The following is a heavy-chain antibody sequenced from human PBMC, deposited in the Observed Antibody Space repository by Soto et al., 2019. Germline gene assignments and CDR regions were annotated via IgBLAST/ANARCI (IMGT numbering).Heavy chain of an antibody. CDR1: GYTFTGYY. V-gene: IGHV1-2*02. Sequence: QVQLVQSGTEVKKAGASVKVTCKASGYTFTGYYIHWLRQAPGQGLEWLGWLNPKSGDTKYAQQFQGRVTMTNDTSISTAYMELSRLGSDDTAVYYCARGDFDTTANFYAGWFDPWGQGTLVTVSS. CDR3: ARGDFDTTANFYAGWFDP. CDR2: LNPKSGDT. D-gene: IGHD2-21*02. J-gene: IGHJ5*02.